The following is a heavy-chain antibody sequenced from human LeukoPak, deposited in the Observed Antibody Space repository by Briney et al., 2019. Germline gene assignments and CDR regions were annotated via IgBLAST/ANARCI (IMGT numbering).Heavy chain of an antibody. D-gene: IGHD3-10*01. Sequence: GGSLRLSCTASGFTFSTSVMSWVRQAPGKGLEWVSTISDSGVSTYYADSVKGRFTISRDNSKNTLYLQMNSPRAEDTAIYYCAKAIPTMVRAASYYFDFWGQGTLVTVSS. CDR2: ISDSGVST. V-gene: IGHV3-23*01. CDR1: GFTFSTSV. J-gene: IGHJ4*02. CDR3: AKAIPTMVRAASYYFDF.